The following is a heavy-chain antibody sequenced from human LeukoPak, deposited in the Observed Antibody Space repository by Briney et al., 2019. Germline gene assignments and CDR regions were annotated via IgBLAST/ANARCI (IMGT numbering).Heavy chain of an antibody. CDR3: AKASGSYSHLLDY. V-gene: IGHV3-23*01. CDR1: GFTFSSYA. D-gene: IGHD1-26*01. J-gene: IGHJ4*02. Sequence: GGSLRLSCAASGFTFSSYAMSWVRQAPGKGLEWVSAISGSGSSTYYADSVKGRFTISRDNSKNTLYLQMNSLRAEDTAVYYCAKASGSYSHLLDYWGQGTLVTVSS. CDR2: ISGSGSST.